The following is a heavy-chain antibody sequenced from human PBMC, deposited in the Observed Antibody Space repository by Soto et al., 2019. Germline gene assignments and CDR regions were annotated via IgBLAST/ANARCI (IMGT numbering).Heavy chain of an antibody. CDR2: ISYDGSNK. CDR3: AKWADDGYNPQGYFQH. D-gene: IGHD5-12*01. CDR1: GFTFSSYG. V-gene: IGHV3-30*18. Sequence: GGSLRLSCAASGFTFSSYGMHWVRQAPGKGLEWVAVISYDGSNKYYADSVKGRFTISRDNSKNTLYLQMNSLRAEDTAVYYCAKWADDGYNPQGYFQHWGQGTLVTVSS. J-gene: IGHJ1*01.